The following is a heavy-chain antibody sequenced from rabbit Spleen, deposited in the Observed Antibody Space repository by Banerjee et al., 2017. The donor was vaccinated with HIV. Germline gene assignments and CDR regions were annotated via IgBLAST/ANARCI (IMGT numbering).Heavy chain of an antibody. V-gene: IGHV1S40*01. J-gene: IGHJ6*01. CDR3: ARDTATSFSSYGMDL. CDR1: GFSLSSSYW. Sequence: QSLEESGGDLVKPGASLTLTCTASGFSLSSSYWICWVRQAPGKGLEWIACIGAGSGGNTYYASWAKGLFIISKTSSTTVTLQMTSLTAADTATYFCARDTATSFSSYGMDLWGQGTLVTVS. CDR2: IGAGSGGNT. D-gene: IGHD1-1*01.